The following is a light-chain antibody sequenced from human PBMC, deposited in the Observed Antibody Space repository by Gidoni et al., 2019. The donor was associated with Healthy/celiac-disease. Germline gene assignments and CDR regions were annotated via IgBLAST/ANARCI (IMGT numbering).Light chain of an antibody. J-gene: IGLJ1*01. CDR2: EGS. V-gene: IGLV2-23*01. Sequence: QSALTQSASVSASPGQSITISCTGTRSDVGSYNLVSEYQQHPGKAPKLMIYEGSKRPSGVSNRFSGSKSGNTASLTISGLQAEDEADYYCCSYAGSSTLYVFGTGTKVTVL. CDR3: CSYAGSSTLYV. CDR1: RSDVGSYNL.